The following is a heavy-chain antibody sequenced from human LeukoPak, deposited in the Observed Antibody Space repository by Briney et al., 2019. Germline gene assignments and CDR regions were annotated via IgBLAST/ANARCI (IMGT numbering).Heavy chain of an antibody. D-gene: IGHD2-2*01. J-gene: IGHJ4*02. CDR2: ISSSSSYI. Sequence: PGGSLRLSCAASGFTLSSYSMNWVRQAPGKGLEWVSSISSSSSYIYYADSVKGRFTISRDNAKNSLYLQMNSLRAEDTAVYYCARGRICSSTSCYIDYWGQGTLVTVSS. CDR3: ARGRICSSTSCYIDY. CDR1: GFTLSSYS. V-gene: IGHV3-21*01.